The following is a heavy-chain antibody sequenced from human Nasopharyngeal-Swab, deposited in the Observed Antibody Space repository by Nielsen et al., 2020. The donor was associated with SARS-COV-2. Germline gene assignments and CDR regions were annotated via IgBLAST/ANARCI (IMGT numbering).Heavy chain of an antibody. J-gene: IGHJ6*02. D-gene: IGHD6-6*01. CDR3: ATTYSSSTPSYYFYGMDV. Sequence: ASVKVSCKVSGYTLTELSMHWVRQAPGKGLEWMGGFDPEDGETIYAQKFQGRVTMTEDTSTDTAYMELSSLRSEDTAVYYCATTYSSSTPSYYFYGMDVWGQGTTVTVSS. CDR1: GYTLTELS. V-gene: IGHV1-24*01. CDR2: FDPEDGET.